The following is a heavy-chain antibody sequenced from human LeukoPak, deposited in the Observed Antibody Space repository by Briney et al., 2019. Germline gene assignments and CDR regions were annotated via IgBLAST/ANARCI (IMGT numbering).Heavy chain of an antibody. D-gene: IGHD3-3*01. CDR3: AKAPQYYDFWSGLRGAFDI. Sequence: GGSLRLSCAASGFTFSSYAMSWVRQAPGKGLEWVSAISGSGGSTYYADSVKGRFTISRDNSKNTLYLQMNGLRAEDTAVYYCAKAPQYYDFWSGLRGAFDIWGQGTMVTVSS. J-gene: IGHJ3*02. V-gene: IGHV3-23*01. CDR1: GFTFSSYA. CDR2: ISGSGGST.